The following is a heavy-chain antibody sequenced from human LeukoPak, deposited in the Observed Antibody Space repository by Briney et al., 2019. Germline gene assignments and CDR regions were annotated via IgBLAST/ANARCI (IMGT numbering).Heavy chain of an antibody. Sequence: GGSLRLSCAASGFTFSSYSMNWVRQAPGKGLEWVSSISSSSSYIYYADSVKGRFTISRDNAKNSLYLQMNSLRAEDTAVYYRARTDRQQLVRGFYYYMDVWGKGTTVTVSS. V-gene: IGHV3-21*01. J-gene: IGHJ6*03. CDR3: ARTDRQQLVRGFYYYMDV. CDR2: ISSSSSYI. CDR1: GFTFSSYS. D-gene: IGHD6-13*01.